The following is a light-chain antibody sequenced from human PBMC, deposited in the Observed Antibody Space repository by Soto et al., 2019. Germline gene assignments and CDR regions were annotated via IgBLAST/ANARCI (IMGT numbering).Light chain of an antibody. CDR1: SSDIGGYDH. J-gene: IGLJ3*02. V-gene: IGLV2-8*01. Sequence: QSALTQPPSASGSPGQSVTISCTGTSSDIGGYDHVSWYRQDPGKAPKVMIYEVTKRPSGVPDCFSGSKAGNTASLTVFGLQAEDEANYYCGSFAGPVWVFGAGTKLAVL. CDR3: GSFAGPVWV. CDR2: EVT.